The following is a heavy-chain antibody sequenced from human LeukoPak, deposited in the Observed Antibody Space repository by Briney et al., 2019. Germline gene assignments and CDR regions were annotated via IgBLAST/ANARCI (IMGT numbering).Heavy chain of an antibody. CDR2: ISGSGGTT. J-gene: IGHJ6*03. Sequence: GGLRLSCAASGFTFSSFAMNWVRQAPGKGLEWVSSISGSGGTTYYAGSVKGRFTVSRDNSKNTLYLQMDSLRVDDTALYYCARGGTNYYYMDVWGNGTTVTVSS. CDR3: ARGGTNYYYMDV. CDR1: GFTFSSFA. V-gene: IGHV3-23*01.